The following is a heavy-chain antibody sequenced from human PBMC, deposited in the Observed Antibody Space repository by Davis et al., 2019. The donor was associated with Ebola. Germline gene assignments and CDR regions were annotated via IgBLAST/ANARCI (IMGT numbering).Heavy chain of an antibody. D-gene: IGHD4-11*01. J-gene: IGHJ6*02. CDR3: ARGGETVTGTASHGMDV. CDR1: GYTFRIHA. CDR2: LSGSGGLS. V-gene: IGHV3-23*01. Sequence: GESLKISCAASGYTFRIHAMTWVRQAPGKGLEWVSALSGSGGLSYYADSVKGRFTISRDNSKNTLYLQMNSLTAEDKAVYSCARGGETVTGTASHGMDVWGQGTTVTVSS.